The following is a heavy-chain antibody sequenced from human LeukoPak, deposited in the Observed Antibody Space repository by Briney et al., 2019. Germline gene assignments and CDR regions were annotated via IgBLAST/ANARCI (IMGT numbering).Heavy chain of an antibody. J-gene: IGHJ5*02. D-gene: IGHD4-17*01. Sequence: GGSLRLSCVASGFSFSGYWVSWVRQTPGKGLEWLANINQYGTEKYYADSMKGRFTISRDNAKNSLYLQMNSLRVEDSGVYYCARDPDSGDAYNWFDPWGQGTQVTVSS. CDR1: GFSFSGYW. CDR2: INQYGTEK. V-gene: IGHV3-7*01. CDR3: ARDPDSGDAYNWFDP.